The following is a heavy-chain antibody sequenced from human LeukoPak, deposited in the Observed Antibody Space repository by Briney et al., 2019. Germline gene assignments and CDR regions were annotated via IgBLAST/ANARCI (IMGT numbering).Heavy chain of an antibody. CDR2: ISYDGSNK. CDR3: AKDSVVRGDYYYYGMDV. J-gene: IGHJ6*02. V-gene: IGHV3-30*18. Sequence: PGRSLRLSCAASGFTFSSFAMHWLRQAPGKGLEWVAVISYDGSNKYYADSVKGRFTISRDNSKNTLYLQMNSLRAEDTAVYYCAKDSVVRGDYYYYGMDVWGQGTTVTVSS. D-gene: IGHD3-10*01. CDR1: GFTFSSFA.